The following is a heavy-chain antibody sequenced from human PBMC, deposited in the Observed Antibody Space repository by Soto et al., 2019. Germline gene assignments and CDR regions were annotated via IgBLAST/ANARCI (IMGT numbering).Heavy chain of an antibody. Sequence: GGSLRLSCAASGFTVSSNYMSWVRQAPGKGLEWVSVIYSGGSTYYADSVKGRFTIPRDNSKNTLYLQMNSLRAEDTAVYYCARGISDYGDYVSAFDIWGQGTMVTVSS. CDR2: IYSGGST. CDR3: ARGISDYGDYVSAFDI. D-gene: IGHD4-17*01. J-gene: IGHJ3*02. V-gene: IGHV3-53*01. CDR1: GFTVSSNY.